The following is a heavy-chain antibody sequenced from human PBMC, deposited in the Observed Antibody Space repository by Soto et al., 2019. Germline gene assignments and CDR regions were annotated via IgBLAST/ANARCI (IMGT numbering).Heavy chain of an antibody. CDR1: GGSISSSSYY. D-gene: IGHD5-18*01. V-gene: IGHV4-39*07. CDR2: IYYSGST. CDR3: ARDLRRGYSYGYFDY. J-gene: IGHJ4*02. Sequence: SETLSLTCTVSGGSISSSSYYWGWIRQPPGKGLEWIGSIYYSGSTNYNPSLKSRVTISVDTSKNQFSLKLSSVTAADTAVYYCARDLRRGYSYGYFDYWGQGTLVTVSS.